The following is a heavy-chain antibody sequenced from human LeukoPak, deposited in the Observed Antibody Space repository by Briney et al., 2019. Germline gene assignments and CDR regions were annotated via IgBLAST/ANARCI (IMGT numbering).Heavy chain of an antibody. V-gene: IGHV3-33*01. Sequence: GGSLRLSCAASGFTLSSYGMHWVRPAPGKGLEGVAVIWHDGSNKYYADSVKGRFTISRDNSKNTLYLQMNSLRAEDTAVYYCARLSCSGGGCSSYYWGQGTLVTVSS. D-gene: IGHD2-15*01. J-gene: IGHJ4*02. CDR2: IWHDGSNK. CDR3: ARLSCSGGGCSSYY. CDR1: GFTLSSYG.